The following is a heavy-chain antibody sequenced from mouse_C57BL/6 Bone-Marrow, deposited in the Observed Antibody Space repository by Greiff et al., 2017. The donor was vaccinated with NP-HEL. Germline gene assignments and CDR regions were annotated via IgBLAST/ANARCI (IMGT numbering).Heavy chain of an antibody. J-gene: IGHJ3*01. Sequence: EVQRVESGGGLVQPGVSLKLSCAASGFTFSDYGMAWVRQAPRKGPEWVAFISNLAYSIYYADTVTGRFTISRENAKNTLYLEMSSLRSEDTAMYYCARQPLYYYGSSSFAYWGQGTLVTVSA. CDR1: GFTFSDYG. D-gene: IGHD1-1*01. CDR2: ISNLAYSI. CDR3: ARQPLYYYGSSSFAY. V-gene: IGHV5-15*01.